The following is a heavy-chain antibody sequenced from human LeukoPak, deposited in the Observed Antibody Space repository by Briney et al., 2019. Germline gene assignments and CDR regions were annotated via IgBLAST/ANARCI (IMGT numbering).Heavy chain of an antibody. CDR1: GFTFSSYA. J-gene: IGHJ4*02. V-gene: IGHV3-48*04. CDR3: ARDPYYYDSSGYYPRDFDY. D-gene: IGHD3-22*01. CDR2: ISSSGSTI. Sequence: GGSLRLSCAASGFTFSSYAMSWVRQAPGKGLEWVSYISSSGSTIYYADSVKGRFTISRDNAKNSLYLQMNSLRAEDTAVYYCARDPYYYDSSGYYPRDFDYWGQGTLVTVSS.